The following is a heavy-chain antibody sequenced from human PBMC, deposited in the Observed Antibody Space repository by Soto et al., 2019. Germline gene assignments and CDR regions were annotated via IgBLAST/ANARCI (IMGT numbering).Heavy chain of an antibody. Sequence: PSETLSLTCAVYGGSFSGYYWSWIRQPPGKGLEWIGEINHSGSTNYNPSLKSRVTISVDTPKNQFSLKLSSVTAADTAVYYCARSRITMVRGVIRTRYYGMDVWGQGTTVTVSS. D-gene: IGHD3-10*01. CDR1: GGSFSGYY. J-gene: IGHJ6*02. CDR3: ARSRITMVRGVIRTRYYGMDV. V-gene: IGHV4-34*01. CDR2: INHSGST.